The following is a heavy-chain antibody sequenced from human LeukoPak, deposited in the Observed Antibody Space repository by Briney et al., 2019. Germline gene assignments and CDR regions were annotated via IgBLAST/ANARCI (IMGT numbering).Heavy chain of an antibody. V-gene: IGHV1-24*01. D-gene: IGHD5-24*01. J-gene: IGHJ4*02. CDR1: GYTLTELS. CDR2: FDPEDGET. Sequence: ASVKVSCKVSGYTLTELSMHWVRQAPGKGLEWMGGFDPEDGETIYAQKFQGRVTMTEDTSTDTAYMELSSLRSEDTAVYYCATAPRATGLQNARYFDYWGQGTLVTVSS. CDR3: ATAPRATGLQNARYFDY.